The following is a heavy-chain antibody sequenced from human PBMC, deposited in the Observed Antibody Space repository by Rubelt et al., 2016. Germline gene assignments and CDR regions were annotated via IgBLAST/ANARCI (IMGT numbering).Heavy chain of an antibody. V-gene: IGHV4-59*01. CDR2: IYYSGST. CDR3: ARDRSYYYYGMDV. Sequence: QVQLQESGPGLVKPSETLSLTCTVSGGSISSYYWSWIRQPPGKGLEWIGYIYYSGSTNYNPSLKRRVTISVDTSKNQFSLKLSSVTAADTAVYYCARDRSYYYYGMDVWGQGTTVTVSS. D-gene: IGHD1-14*01. J-gene: IGHJ6*02. CDR1: GGSISSYY.